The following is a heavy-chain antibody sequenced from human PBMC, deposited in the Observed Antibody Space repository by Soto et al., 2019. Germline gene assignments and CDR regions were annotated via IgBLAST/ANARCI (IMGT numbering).Heavy chain of an antibody. CDR1: GYTFTGYY. CDR3: GGDYVGGRPYYGMDV. V-gene: IGHV1-2*02. D-gene: IGHD3-16*01. Sequence: QVQLVQSGAEVKKPGASVKVSCKASGYTFTGYYMHWVRQAPGQGLEWMGWINPNSGGTNYAQKFQGRVTITADESTSTAYMELSSLRSEDTAVYYCGGDYVGGRPYYGMDVWGQGTTVTVSS. J-gene: IGHJ6*02. CDR2: INPNSGGT.